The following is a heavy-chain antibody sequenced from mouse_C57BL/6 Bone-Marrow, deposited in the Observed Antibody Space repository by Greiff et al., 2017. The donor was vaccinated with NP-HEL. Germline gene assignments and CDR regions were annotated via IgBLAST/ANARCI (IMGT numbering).Heavy chain of an antibody. CDR3: ASTTVVTFDV. CDR1: GYSITSGYY. D-gene: IGHD1-1*01. Sequence: EVKLMESGPGLVKPSQSLSLTCSVTGYSITSGYYWNWIRQFPGNKLEWMGYISYDGSTNYNPSFKNRISITRDTSKNQFFLKLNSVTTEDTATYYCASTTVVTFDVWGTGTTVTVSS. V-gene: IGHV3-6*01. CDR2: ISYDGST. J-gene: IGHJ1*03.